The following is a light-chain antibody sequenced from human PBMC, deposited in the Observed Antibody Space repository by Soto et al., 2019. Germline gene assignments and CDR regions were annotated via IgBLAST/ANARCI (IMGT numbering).Light chain of an antibody. J-gene: IGKJ4*01. CDR3: QQYFIAPLT. CDR2: WAF. CDR1: QSVLVTPDNKNN. V-gene: IGKV4-1*01. Sequence: EIVMTQSPDSLAVSLGERATINCKSSQSVLVTPDNKNNLAWYQQKPGQPPRLLIYWAFFRESGVPDRFSGSGSWTDYTLTISDLRAEDVAVYYGQQYFIAPLTFGGGTKVEIK.